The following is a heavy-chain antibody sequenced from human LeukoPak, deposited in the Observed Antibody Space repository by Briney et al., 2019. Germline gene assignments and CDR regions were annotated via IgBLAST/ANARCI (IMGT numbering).Heavy chain of an antibody. CDR2: ISGSGGST. J-gene: IGHJ4*02. Sequence: GGSLRLSCAVSGFTFSSYVMTWVRQAPGKGLEWVSSISGSGGSTYYADSVKGRFTISRDNSKNTLYLQMNSLRGEDTAVYYCAKDREGTIADYFDYWGQGTLVTVSS. D-gene: IGHD1-7*01. CDR1: GFTFSSYV. V-gene: IGHV3-23*01. CDR3: AKDREGTIADYFDY.